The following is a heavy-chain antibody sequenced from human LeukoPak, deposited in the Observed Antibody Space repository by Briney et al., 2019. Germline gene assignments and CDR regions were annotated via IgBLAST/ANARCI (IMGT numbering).Heavy chain of an antibody. Sequence: PSETLSLTCTVSGGSISSFYWSWIRQPPGKGLEWIASMYYSGSINYNPSLKSRVTISVDTSKNQFSLKLSSVTAADTAVYYCAREWAAAGTSWFDPWGQGTLVTVSS. J-gene: IGHJ5*02. CDR1: GGSISSFY. V-gene: IGHV4-59*01. CDR2: MYYSGSI. CDR3: AREWAAAGTSWFDP. D-gene: IGHD6-13*01.